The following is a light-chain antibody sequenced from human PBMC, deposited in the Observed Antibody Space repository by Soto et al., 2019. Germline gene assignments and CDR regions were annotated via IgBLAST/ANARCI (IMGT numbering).Light chain of an antibody. CDR2: AAS. V-gene: IGKV3-20*01. Sequence: EIVLTQSPGTLSLSPGERATLSCRASQSVSSSFLAWYQQKPGQAPRLLIYAASSSATGIPDRFSGSGSGTDFTLTISRLEPEDFAVYYCQQYDNSPLTFGGGTKVEIK. CDR3: QQYDNSPLT. J-gene: IGKJ4*01. CDR1: QSVSSSF.